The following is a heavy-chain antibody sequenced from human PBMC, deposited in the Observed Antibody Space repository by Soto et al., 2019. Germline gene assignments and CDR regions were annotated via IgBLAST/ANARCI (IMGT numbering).Heavy chain of an antibody. CDR2: INGYNGNT. CDR3: ARMGDVPYYYYCMDV. J-gene: IGHJ6*02. V-gene: IGHV1-18*01. Sequence: QVQLVQSGAEVKKPGASVKVSCKASGYTFSTYGISWVRQAPGQGLEWMGWINGYNGNTNYAPKLQGRITMTTDTSTTTAYMELRRLRSDDTAVYYCARMGDVPYYYYCMDVWGQGTTVTVSS. CDR1: GYTFSTYG. D-gene: IGHD3-16*01.